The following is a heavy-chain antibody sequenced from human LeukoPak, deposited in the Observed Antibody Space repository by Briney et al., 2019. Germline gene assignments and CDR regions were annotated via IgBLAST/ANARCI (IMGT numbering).Heavy chain of an antibody. CDR3: TRTYGDYDYYYGMDV. CDR2: VNSGGST. J-gene: IGHJ6*02. D-gene: IGHD4-17*01. Sequence: GGSLRLYCAASGFIVSDNYMAWVRQAPGKGLEWVSVVNSGGSTSYADSVKGRFTISRDNSKNTLFLQMNSLRAEDTALYYCTRTYGDYDYYYGMDVWGQGTTVTVSS. V-gene: IGHV3-66*01. CDR1: GFIVSDNY.